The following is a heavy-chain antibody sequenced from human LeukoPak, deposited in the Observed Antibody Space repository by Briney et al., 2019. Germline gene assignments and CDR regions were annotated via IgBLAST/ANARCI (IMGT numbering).Heavy chain of an antibody. CDR1: GFTFSSYA. CDR3: AREGNNYYYYMDV. CDR2: ISGSGGST. J-gene: IGHJ6*03. Sequence: GGSLRLSCAASGFTFSSYAMSWVRQAPGKGLEWVSAISGSGGSTYYADSVKGRFTISRDNSKNTLYLQTNSLRPEDTAVYYCAREGNNYYYYMDVWGKGTTVTVSS. V-gene: IGHV3-23*01.